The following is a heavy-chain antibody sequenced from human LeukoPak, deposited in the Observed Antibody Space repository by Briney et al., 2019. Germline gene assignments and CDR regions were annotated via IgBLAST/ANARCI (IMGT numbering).Heavy chain of an antibody. J-gene: IGHJ4*02. CDR3: ARRWVATDY. CDR1: GYTFTSYD. Sequence: ASVTVSCKASGYTFTSYDINWVRQAPGQGLEWMGWMNPNSGNTGHAQKFQGRVTMTRNTSISTAYMELSSLRSEDTAVYYCARRWVATDYWGQGTLVTVSS. CDR2: MNPNSGNT. D-gene: IGHD2-21*02. V-gene: IGHV1-8*01.